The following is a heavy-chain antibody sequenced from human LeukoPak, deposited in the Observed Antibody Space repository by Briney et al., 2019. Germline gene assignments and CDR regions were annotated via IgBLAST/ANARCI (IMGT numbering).Heavy chain of an antibody. CDR1: GFTFSSYA. Sequence: GGSLRLSCAASGFTFSSYAMHWVRQAPGKGLEYVSAISSNGDSTYYANSVKGRFTISRDNSKNTLYLQMGSLRAEDTAVYYCARRAGAYSHPYDYWGQGTLVTVSS. D-gene: IGHD4/OR15-4a*01. CDR3: ARRAGAYSHPYDY. J-gene: IGHJ4*02. V-gene: IGHV3-64*01. CDR2: ISSNGDST.